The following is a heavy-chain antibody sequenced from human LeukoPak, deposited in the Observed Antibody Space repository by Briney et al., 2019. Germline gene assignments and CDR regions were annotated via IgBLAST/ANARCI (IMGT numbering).Heavy chain of an antibody. CDR2: IYYSGST. D-gene: IGHD3-22*01. CDR1: GGSISSSSYY. V-gene: IGHV4-61*01. Sequence: PSETLSLTCTVSGGSISSSSYYWSWIRQPPGKGLEWIGYIYYSGSTNYNPSLKSRVTISVDTSKNQFSLKLSSVTAADTAVYYCARDSPRRYDSSGYYYNWFDPWGQGTLVTVSS. J-gene: IGHJ5*02. CDR3: ARDSPRRYDSSGYYYNWFDP.